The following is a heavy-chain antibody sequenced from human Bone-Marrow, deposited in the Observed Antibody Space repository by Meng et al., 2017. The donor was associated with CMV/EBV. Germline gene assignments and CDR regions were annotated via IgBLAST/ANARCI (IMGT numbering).Heavy chain of an antibody. CDR1: GFTFSSYA. J-gene: IGHJ4*02. CDR2: IWYDGSNK. Sequence: GESLKISCAASGFTFSSYAMHWVRQAPGKGLEWVAVIWYDGSNKYYADSVKGRFTISRDNSKNTLYLQMNSLRAEDTAVYYCAKSAGRVVTPGPNWGQGTLVTVSS. CDR3: AKSAGRVVTPGPN. D-gene: IGHD4-23*01. V-gene: IGHV3-33*06.